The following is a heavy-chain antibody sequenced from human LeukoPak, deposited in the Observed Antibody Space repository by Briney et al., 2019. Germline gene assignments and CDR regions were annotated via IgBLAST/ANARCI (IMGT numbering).Heavy chain of an antibody. CDR3: ARPTYYYDSSGYFDYFDY. V-gene: IGHV5-51*01. CDR2: IYPGDSDT. D-gene: IGHD3-22*01. CDR1: GYSFTSYW. J-gene: IGHJ4*02. Sequence: GESLKISCKGSGYSFTSYWIGWVRQMPGKGLEWMGIIYPGDSDTRYSPSFQGQVTISADKSISTAYLQWSSLKASDTAMYYCARPTYYYDSSGYFDYFDYWGQGTLVTVPS.